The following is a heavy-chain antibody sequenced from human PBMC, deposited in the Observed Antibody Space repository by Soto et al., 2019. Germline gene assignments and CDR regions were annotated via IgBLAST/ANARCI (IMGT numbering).Heavy chain of an antibody. CDR3: ARDPGGHQWLVGEGDYYGMDV. J-gene: IGHJ6*02. V-gene: IGHV6-1*01. CDR1: GDSVSSNSAA. CDR2: TYHRSKWYN. Sequence: SQTLSLTCAISGDSVSSNSAAWNWIRQSPSRGLEWLGRTYHRSKWYNDYAVSVKSRITINPDTSKNQFSLQLNSVTPEDTAVYYCARDPGGHQWLVGEGDYYGMDVWGQGTTVTVYS. D-gene: IGHD6-19*01.